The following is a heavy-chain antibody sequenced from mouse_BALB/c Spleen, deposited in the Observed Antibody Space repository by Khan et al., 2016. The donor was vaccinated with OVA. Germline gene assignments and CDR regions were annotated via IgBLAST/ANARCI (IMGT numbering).Heavy chain of an antibody. CDR1: GYSFTSDYA. CDR2: ISYSGST. J-gene: IGHJ2*01. D-gene: IGHD1-1*01. V-gene: IGHV3-2*02. CDR3: ASGRLLHQYPYYFDN. Sequence: EVKLKESGPGLLKPSQSLSLSCTVSGYSFTSDYAWNWIRQFQGNQLEWMSYISYSGSTTYTQTFRSRTTITRDTSKNPFFLQLTSVTSEDTATYYSASGRLLHQYPYYFDNWGQGTTLTVSS.